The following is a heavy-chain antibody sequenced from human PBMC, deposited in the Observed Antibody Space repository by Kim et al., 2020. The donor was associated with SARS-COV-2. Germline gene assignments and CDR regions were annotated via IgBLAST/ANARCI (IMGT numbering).Heavy chain of an antibody. Sequence: GGSLRLSCTASGFTFSSYGMHWVRQAPGKGLEWVAGISYDGSKNYYACSVKGRFTISRDNSKNTLFLQMNSLRAEDTAVYYCANVTVVGSRGLDYWGQRT. D-gene: IGHD1-26*01. CDR2: ISYDGSKN. CDR1: GFTFSSYG. J-gene: IGHJ4*02. CDR3: ANVTVVGSRGLDY. V-gene: IGHV3-30*18.